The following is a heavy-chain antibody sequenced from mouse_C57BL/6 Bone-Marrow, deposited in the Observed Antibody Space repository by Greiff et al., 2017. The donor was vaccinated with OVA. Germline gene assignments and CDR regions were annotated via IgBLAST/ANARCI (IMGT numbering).Heavy chain of an antibody. CDR1: GYSITSGYY. V-gene: IGHV3-6*01. CDR3: ARCYDGYPTWFAY. CDR2: ISYDGSN. D-gene: IGHD2-3*01. Sequence: EVHLVESGPGLVKPSQSLSLTCSVTGYSITSGYYWNWLRQFPGNKLEWMGYISYDGSNNYNPSLKNRISITRDTSKNQFFLKLNSVTTEDTATYYCARCYDGYPTWFAYWGQGTLVTVSA. J-gene: IGHJ3*01.